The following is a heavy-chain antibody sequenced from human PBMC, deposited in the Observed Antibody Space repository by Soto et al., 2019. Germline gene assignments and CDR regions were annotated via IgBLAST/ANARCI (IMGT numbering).Heavy chain of an antibody. J-gene: IGHJ4*02. V-gene: IGHV4-31*03. CDR3: ARDPKKGITMVRGSRGML. Sequence: QVQLQESGPGLVKPSQTLSLTCTVSGGSISSGGYYWSWIRQHPGKGLEWIGYIYYSGSTYYNPSLKSRVTISVDTSKNQFSLKLSSVTAADTAVYYWARDPKKGITMVRGSRGMLRGQGTLVTVSS. D-gene: IGHD3-10*01. CDR2: IYYSGST. CDR1: GGSISSGGYY.